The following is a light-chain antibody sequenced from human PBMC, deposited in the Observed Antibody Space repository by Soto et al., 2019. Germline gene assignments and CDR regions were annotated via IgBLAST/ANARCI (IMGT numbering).Light chain of an antibody. J-gene: IGLJ1*01. Sequence: QSALTQPPSVSGSPGQSVAISCTGTSSDVGSYNRVSWYQQPPGAAPKLMIYEVSNRPSGVPDRFSESKSGNTASLTISGLQAEDEADYYCNSYTGSSTYVVGTLTKLTV. CDR2: EVS. V-gene: IGLV2-18*02. CDR1: SSDVGSYNR. CDR3: NSYTGSSTYV.